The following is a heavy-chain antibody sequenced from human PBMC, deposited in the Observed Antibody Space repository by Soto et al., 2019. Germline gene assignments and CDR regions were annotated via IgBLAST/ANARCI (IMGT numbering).Heavy chain of an antibody. Sequence: ASVKVSCKASGYTFTSYGISWVRQAPGQGLEWMGWISAYNGNTNYAQKLQGRVTMTTDTSTSTAYMELRSLRSDDTAVYYCARDLESESTPHTVTTVGYFDYWGQGTLVTVSS. CDR2: ISAYNGNT. V-gene: IGHV1-18*01. J-gene: IGHJ4*02. CDR1: GYTFTSYG. CDR3: ARDLESESTPHTVTTVGYFDY. D-gene: IGHD4-17*01.